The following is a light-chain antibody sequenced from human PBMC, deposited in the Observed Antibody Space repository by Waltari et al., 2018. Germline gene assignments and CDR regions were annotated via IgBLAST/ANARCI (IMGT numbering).Light chain of an antibody. CDR2: DVN. CDR1: SSDVGTYDL. Sequence: QSALTQPASVSGSPGQSITISCTGTSSDVGTYDLVSWYQQHPGKAPKLLIHDVNTRPSGVSPRFSGSKSGNTAALTISGLQAEDEADYYCCSCADSSASGVFGGGTKLTVL. V-gene: IGLV2-23*02. CDR3: CSCADSSASGV. J-gene: IGLJ3*02.